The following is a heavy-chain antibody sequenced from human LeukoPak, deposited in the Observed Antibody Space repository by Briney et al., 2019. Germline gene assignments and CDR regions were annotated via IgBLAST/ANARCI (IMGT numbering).Heavy chain of an antibody. J-gene: IGHJ5*02. D-gene: IGHD3-22*01. CDR2: IYYSGST. CDR1: GGSISSSSYY. Sequence: SETLSLTCTVSGGSISSSSYYWGWIRQPPGKGLEWLGSIYYSGSTYYNPSLKSRVTISVDTSKNQFSLKLSSVTAADRAVYYCARPLSPYYYDSSGYLGGFDPWGQGTLVTVSS. V-gene: IGHV4-39*01. CDR3: ARPLSPYYYDSSGYLGGFDP.